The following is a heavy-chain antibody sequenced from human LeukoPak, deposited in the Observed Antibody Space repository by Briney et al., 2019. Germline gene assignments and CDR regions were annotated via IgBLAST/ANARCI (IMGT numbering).Heavy chain of an antibody. J-gene: IGHJ4*02. CDR2: IYYSGDT. V-gene: IGHV4-59*12. CDR1: GGSITGYS. CDR3: ARDSLGAGTVGATSGY. D-gene: IGHD1-26*01. Sequence: SETLSLTCSVSGGSITGYSWSWIRQPPGKGLEWIGYIYYSGDTSYNPSLKNRVSVSVDTSKNQFSLKLSSVTAADTAVYFCARDSLGAGTVGATSGYWGQGTLVTVSS.